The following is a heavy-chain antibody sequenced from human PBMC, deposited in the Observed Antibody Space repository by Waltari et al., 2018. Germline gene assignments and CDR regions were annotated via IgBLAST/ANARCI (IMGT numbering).Heavy chain of an antibody. D-gene: IGHD3-10*01. CDR2: MRYDGSTR. CDR3: AKDRSSDFYYGMDV. J-gene: IGHJ6*02. CDR1: GFIFSKYD. Sequence: QEHLLQSGGGVVHPGGSLRLSCEASGFIFSKYDMNWVRQAQGRGREWVSVMRYDGSTRYYADSGKGRFTISRDNSKNTLHLQMNSLRAEDTALYYCAKDRSSDFYYGMDVWGQGTTVTVSS. V-gene: IGHV3-33*06.